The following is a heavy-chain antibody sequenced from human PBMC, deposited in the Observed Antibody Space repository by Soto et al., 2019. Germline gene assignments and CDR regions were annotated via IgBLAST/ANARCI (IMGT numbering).Heavy chain of an antibody. D-gene: IGHD2-2*01. J-gene: IGHJ4*02. CDR1: GGSISSGGYY. CDR2: IYYSGST. Sequence: SETLSLTCTVSGGSISSGGYYWSWIRQHPGKGLEWIGYIYYSGSTYYNPSLKSRVTISVDTSKNQFSLKLSSVTAADTAVYYCAREGCSSTSCYFDYWGQGTLVTVSS. CDR3: AREGCSSTSCYFDY. V-gene: IGHV4-31*03.